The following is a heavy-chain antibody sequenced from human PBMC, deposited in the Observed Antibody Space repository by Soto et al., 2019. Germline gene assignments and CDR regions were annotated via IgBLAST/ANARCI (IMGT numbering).Heavy chain of an antibody. V-gene: IGHV1-69*01. CDR2: ISPMFGKA. D-gene: IGHD2-2*01. CDR3: AREVEVHTPVFGF. J-gene: IGHJ4*02. CDR1: GGTFNNYA. Sequence: VQLVQSGAEVKRPGSSVKVSCTASGGTFNNYAINWVRQAPGQGLEWMGDISPMFGKANYAQKFQGRVKITADDSTATAYLELSSLRSEDTALYYCAREVEVHTPVFGFWGQGSLVTVSS.